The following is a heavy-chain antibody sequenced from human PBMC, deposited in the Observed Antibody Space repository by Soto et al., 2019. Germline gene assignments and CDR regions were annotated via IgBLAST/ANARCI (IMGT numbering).Heavy chain of an antibody. CDR1: GFTFSSYW. CDR2: INSDGSST. CDR3: AREGSYYDFWSGMDV. Sequence: ASVKVSCAASGFTFSSYWMHWVRQAPGKGLVWVSRINSDGSSTSYADSVKGRFTISRDNAKNTLYLQMNSLRAEDTAVYYCAREGSYYDFWSGMDVWGQGTTVTVSS. D-gene: IGHD3-3*01. J-gene: IGHJ6*02. V-gene: IGHV3-74*01.